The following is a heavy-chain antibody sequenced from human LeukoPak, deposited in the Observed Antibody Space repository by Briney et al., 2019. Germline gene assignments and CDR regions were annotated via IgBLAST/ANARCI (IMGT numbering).Heavy chain of an antibody. D-gene: IGHD7-27*01. CDR1: GGSISSGGYY. V-gene: IGHV4-30-2*02. J-gene: IGHJ4*02. CDR3: AADWGFSYFDY. CDR2: IYHSGST. Sequence: SETLSLTCTVSGGSISSGGYYWSWIRQPPGKGLEWIGYIYHSGSTYYNPSLKSRVTISVDRSKNQFSLKLSSVTVADTAVYYCAADWGFSYFDYWGQGTLVTVSS.